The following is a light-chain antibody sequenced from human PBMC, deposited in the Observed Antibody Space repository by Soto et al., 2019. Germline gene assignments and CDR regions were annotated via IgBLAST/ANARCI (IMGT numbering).Light chain of an antibody. CDR1: QSVRSNY. CDR2: GAS. CDR3: QQYANSPRT. Sequence: EIVLSQFPGTLSLSLGERATLSCRASQSVRSNYLAWYQQKPGQAPRLLMYGASERATGIPDRFSGSGSGTDFTLTISRLEPEDFAVYHCQQYANSPRTFGQGTKVEIK. V-gene: IGKV3-20*01. J-gene: IGKJ1*01.